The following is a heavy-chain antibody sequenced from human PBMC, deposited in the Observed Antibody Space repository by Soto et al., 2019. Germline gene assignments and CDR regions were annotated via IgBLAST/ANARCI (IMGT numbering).Heavy chain of an antibody. J-gene: IGHJ6*02. D-gene: IGHD6-13*01. Sequence: QVQLVQSGAEVKKPGSSVKVSCKASGGTFSSYAISWVRQAPGQGLEWMGGIIPIFGTANYAQKFQGRVTITADESTSTAYMELSSLRSEDTAVYYCATLIAAAGTSHYYYYGMDVWGQGTTVTVSS. CDR1: GGTFSSYA. CDR3: ATLIAAAGTSHYYYYGMDV. V-gene: IGHV1-69*01. CDR2: IIPIFGTA.